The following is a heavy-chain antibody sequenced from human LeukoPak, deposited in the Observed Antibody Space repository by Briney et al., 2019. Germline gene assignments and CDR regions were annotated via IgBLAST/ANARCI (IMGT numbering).Heavy chain of an antibody. CDR3: ARAPGSGSSSWYGERHTNWFDP. Sequence: SQTLSLTCAISGDSVSSNSAAWNWIRQSPSRGLEWLGRTYYRSKWYNDYAVSVKSRITINPDTSKNQFSLQLNSVTPEDTAVYYCARAPGSGSSSWYGERHTNWFDPWGQGTLVTVSS. CDR1: GDSVSSNSAA. D-gene: IGHD6-13*01. J-gene: IGHJ5*02. CDR2: TYYRSKWYN. V-gene: IGHV6-1*01.